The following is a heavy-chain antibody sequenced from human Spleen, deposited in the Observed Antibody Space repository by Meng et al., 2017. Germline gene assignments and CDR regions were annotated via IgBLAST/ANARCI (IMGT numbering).Heavy chain of an antibody. CDR2: IYTSGST. Sequence: ESLKISCAASGFTFSDYYMSWIRQPAGKGLEWIGRIYTSGSTNYNPSLKSRVTISVDMSKNQFSLKLRSVTAADTAVYYCATEPRMAGGDSWGQGTLVTVSS. CDR3: ATEPRMAGGDS. CDR1: GFTFSDYY. D-gene: IGHD2-8*01. J-gene: IGHJ5*01. V-gene: IGHV4-4*07.